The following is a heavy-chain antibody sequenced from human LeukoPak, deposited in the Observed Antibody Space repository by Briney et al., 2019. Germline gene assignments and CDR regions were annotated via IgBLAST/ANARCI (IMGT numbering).Heavy chain of an antibody. CDR3: VRDGRDLVTMFDY. Sequence: SETLSLTCAVTGGSFSDYYWSWIRQPPGKGLEWIGGISHSGSSKYNASLKSRVAISIDTSKNQFSLKLNSVTAADTAVYYCVRDGRDLVTMFDYWGQGTLVTVSS. V-gene: IGHV4-34*01. D-gene: IGHD2-21*02. J-gene: IGHJ4*02. CDR1: GGSFSDYY. CDR2: ISHSGSS.